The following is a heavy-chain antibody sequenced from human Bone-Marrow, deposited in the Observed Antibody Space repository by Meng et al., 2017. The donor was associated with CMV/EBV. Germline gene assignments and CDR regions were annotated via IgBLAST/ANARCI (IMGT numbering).Heavy chain of an antibody. D-gene: IGHD6-13*01. V-gene: IGHV1-8*03. J-gene: IGHJ3*02. Sequence: ASVKVSCKASGYTFTSYGISWVRQAPGQGLEWMGWMNPDSGNAGYAQKFQGRVTITRNTSIRTAYMELSSLGSEDTAVYYCAREGQQLAFDAFDIWGQGTMVTVSS. CDR2: MNPDSGNA. CDR3: AREGQQLAFDAFDI. CDR1: GYTFTSYG.